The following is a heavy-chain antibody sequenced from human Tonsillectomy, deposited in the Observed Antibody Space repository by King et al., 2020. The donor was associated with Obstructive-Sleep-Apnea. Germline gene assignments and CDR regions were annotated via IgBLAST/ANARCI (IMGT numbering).Heavy chain of an antibody. Sequence: QLQESGPGLVKPSETLSLTCTVSGGSISSSSYYWGWIRQPPGKGLEWIGTIYHTVTTYYNPSLKSRVTVSVDTPKNQFSLKLSSMTAADTAMYYCASPGYCTTTTCYAHFQHWGQGTLVTVSS. D-gene: IGHD2-2*01. CDR2: IYHTVTT. CDR1: GGSISSSSYY. J-gene: IGHJ1*01. CDR3: ASPGYCTTTTCYAHFQH. V-gene: IGHV4-39*01.